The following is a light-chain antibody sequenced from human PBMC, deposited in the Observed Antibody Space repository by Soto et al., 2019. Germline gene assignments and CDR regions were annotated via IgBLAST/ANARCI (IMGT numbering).Light chain of an antibody. CDR2: EDN. CDR3: CSYVGSNTLV. V-gene: IGLV2-23*01. Sequence: QSVLTQPASVSGSPGQSITISSPGTSSDVGSYNLVSWYQQHPGKAPKFMIYEDNKRPSGVSNRFSGSKSGNTASLTISGLQAEDEADYYCCSYVGSNTLVFGGGTQLTVL. CDR1: SSDVGSYNL. J-gene: IGLJ2*01.